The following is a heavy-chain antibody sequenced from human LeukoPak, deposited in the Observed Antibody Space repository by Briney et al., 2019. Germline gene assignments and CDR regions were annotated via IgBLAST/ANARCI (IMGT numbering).Heavy chain of an antibody. CDR1: GYTFTSYY. J-gene: IGHJ3*02. CDR2: INPSGGST. D-gene: IGHD2-15*01. CDR3: ARDRIGYCSGGSCYKGGAFDI. V-gene: IGHV1-46*01. Sequence: ASVKVSCKASGYTFTSYYMHWVRQAPGQGLEWMGIINPSGGSTSYAQKLQGRVTMTRDTSTSTVYMELCSLRSEDTAVYYCARDRIGYCSGGSCYKGGAFDIWGQGTMVTVSS.